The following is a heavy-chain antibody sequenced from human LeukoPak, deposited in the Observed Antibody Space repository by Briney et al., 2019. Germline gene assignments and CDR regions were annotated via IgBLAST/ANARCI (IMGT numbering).Heavy chain of an antibody. D-gene: IGHD6-6*01. CDR2: INPNSGGT. CDR1: GYTFTGYY. J-gene: IGHJ4*02. Sequence: GASVKVSCKASGYTFTGYYMHWVRQAPGQGLEWMGWINPNSGGTNYAQKFQGRVTMTRDTSISTAYMELSRLRSDDAAVYYCARDRWYSSSSADYWGQGTLVTVSS. V-gene: IGHV1-2*02. CDR3: ARDRWYSSSSADY.